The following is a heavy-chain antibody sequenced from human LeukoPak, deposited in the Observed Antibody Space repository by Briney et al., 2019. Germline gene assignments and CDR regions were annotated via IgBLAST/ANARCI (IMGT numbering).Heavy chain of an antibody. CDR1: GFTFSSYA. J-gene: IGHJ4*02. D-gene: IGHD6-13*01. CDR3: AKGVLSSSSAHFDY. V-gene: IGHV3-23*01. Sequence: GGFLRLSCAASGFTFSSYAMSWVRQAPGKGLEWVSAISGSGGSTYYADSVKGRFTISRDNSKNTLYLQMNSLRAEDTAVYYCAKGVLSSSSAHFDYWGQGTLVTVSS. CDR2: ISGSGGST.